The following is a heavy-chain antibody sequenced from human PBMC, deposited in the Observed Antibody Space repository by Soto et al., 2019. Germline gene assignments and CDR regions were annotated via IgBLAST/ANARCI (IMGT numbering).Heavy chain of an antibody. V-gene: IGHV5-10-1*01. D-gene: IGHD3-22*01. CDR2: IDPSDSYT. CDR3: ARLYYENHFPY. CDR1: GYSFPSYR. Sequence: GEYLKLSCKGSGYSFPSYRISWVHQMPGKGLEWMGCIDPSDSYTNYSLSFQGHVTISADKSISTAYLQWSSLKASDTAMYYCARLYYENHFPYWGQGTLVTVSS. J-gene: IGHJ4*02.